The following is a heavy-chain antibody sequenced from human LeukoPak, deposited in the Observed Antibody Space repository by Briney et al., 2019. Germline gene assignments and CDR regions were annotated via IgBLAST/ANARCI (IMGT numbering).Heavy chain of an antibody. D-gene: IGHD3-16*01. V-gene: IGHV4-39*07. CDR2: IYYSGST. CDR1: SGSISDSSYY. CDR3: ARVHYDYVWGGTAYLYYYHMDV. Sequence: PSETLSLTCTVSSGSISDSSYYWGWIRQPPGKGLEWIGSIYYSGSTYHNPSLKSRVTISVDKSKNQFSLKLSSVTAADTAVYYCARVHYDYVWGGTAYLYYYHMDVWGKGTAVTVSS. J-gene: IGHJ6*03.